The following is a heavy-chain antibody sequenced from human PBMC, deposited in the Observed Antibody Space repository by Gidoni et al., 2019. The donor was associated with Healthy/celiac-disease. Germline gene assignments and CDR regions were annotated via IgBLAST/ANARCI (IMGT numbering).Heavy chain of an antibody. V-gene: IGHV3-23*01. Sequence: EVQLLEAGGGLVQPGGSLRLSCAASGFTFSSYAMSWVRQAPGKGLVWFSAISGSGGSTYYADSVKGRLTISRDNSKNTLYLQMNSLRAEDTAVYYCAKFPPYYDILTGYPDYWGQGTLVTVSS. J-gene: IGHJ4*02. CDR1: GFTFSSYA. CDR2: ISGSGGST. CDR3: AKFPPYYDILTGYPDY. D-gene: IGHD3-9*01.